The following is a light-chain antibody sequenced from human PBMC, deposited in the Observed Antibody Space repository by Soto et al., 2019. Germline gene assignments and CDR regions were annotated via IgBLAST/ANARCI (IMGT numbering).Light chain of an antibody. CDR2: GAS. V-gene: IGKV3-20*01. CDR3: QQYGSSPRT. Sequence: EIVLTQSPGTLSLSPGERANLSCRASQSVSSSYLAWYQQKPGQAPRLLIYGASSRATGSPDRFSGSGSGTDFTLTISRLEPEDFAVYYCQQYGSSPRTFGQGTKVEIK. CDR1: QSVSSSY. J-gene: IGKJ1*01.